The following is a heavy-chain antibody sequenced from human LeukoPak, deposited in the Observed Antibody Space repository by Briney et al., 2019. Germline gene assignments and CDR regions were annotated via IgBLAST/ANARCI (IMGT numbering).Heavy chain of an antibody. CDR1: GYTFTSYD. Sequence: SVKVSCKASGYTFTSYDINWVRQATGQGLEWMGRIIPILGIANYAQKFQGRVTITADKSTSTAYMELSSLRSEDTAVYYCARVGYYDFWSGHPFDYWGQGTLVTVSS. V-gene: IGHV1-69*04. CDR2: IIPILGIA. D-gene: IGHD3-3*01. J-gene: IGHJ4*02. CDR3: ARVGYYDFWSGHPFDY.